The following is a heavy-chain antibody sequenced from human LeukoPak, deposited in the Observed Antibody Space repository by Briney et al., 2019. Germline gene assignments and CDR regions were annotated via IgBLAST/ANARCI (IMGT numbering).Heavy chain of an antibody. Sequence: SETLSLTCSVSGYSIRSGYQWGWIRQAPGKGLEWIGSINYSGRTYDNPSLKSRVTISIDTSKNQIFLKLRSTTTADTAHYYCARAEINDYNRYWGQGILVIVSS. CDR2: INYSGRT. D-gene: IGHD4-11*01. V-gene: IGHV4-38-2*01. CDR3: ARAEINDYNRY. CDR1: GYSIRSGYQ. J-gene: IGHJ4*02.